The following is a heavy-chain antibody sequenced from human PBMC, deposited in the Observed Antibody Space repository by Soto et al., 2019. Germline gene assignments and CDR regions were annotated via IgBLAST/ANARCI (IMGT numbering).Heavy chain of an antibody. CDR1: GFTFTTST. V-gene: IGHV1-58*01. D-gene: IGHD3-10*01. Sequence: GASVKVSCKTPGFTFTTSTVQWVRQARGQRLEWIGWIVVGSGNTNYAQRLQERVTITRELFTSTAYMELSSLRSEDTAVYYCATASITMVRGVVITNAFDIWGQGTVVTVSS. J-gene: IGHJ3*02. CDR3: ATASITMVRGVVITNAFDI. CDR2: IVVGSGNT.